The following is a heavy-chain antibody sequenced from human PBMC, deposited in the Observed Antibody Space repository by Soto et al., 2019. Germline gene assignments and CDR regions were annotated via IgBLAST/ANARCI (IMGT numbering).Heavy chain of an antibody. Sequence: VGSLRLSCATSGFSFSSFEMIWVRQAPGKGLEWISYISDSGSTMYYADSVKGRFTISRDNAKNSLYLQMSSLRVEDTALYYCARSTVTSDWGQGTQVTVSS. V-gene: IGHV3-48*03. CDR2: ISDSGSTM. CDR1: GFSFSSFE. D-gene: IGHD4-17*01. J-gene: IGHJ4*02. CDR3: ARSTVTSD.